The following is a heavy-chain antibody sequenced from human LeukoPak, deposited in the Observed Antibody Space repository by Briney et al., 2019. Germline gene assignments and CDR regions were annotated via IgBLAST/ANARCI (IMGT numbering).Heavy chain of an antibody. V-gene: IGHV3-33*01. Sequence: GGSLRLSCAASGFTFSYYAIHWVRQAPGKGLEWVALIWSDGSNKYYADSVKGRITISRDNSKNTVYLQMNSLRAEDTAVYYCARELFSSGSCPDGWGQGTLVTVSS. CDR3: ARELFSSGSCPDG. J-gene: IGHJ4*02. CDR2: IWSDGSNK. CDR1: GFTFSYYA. D-gene: IGHD3-10*01.